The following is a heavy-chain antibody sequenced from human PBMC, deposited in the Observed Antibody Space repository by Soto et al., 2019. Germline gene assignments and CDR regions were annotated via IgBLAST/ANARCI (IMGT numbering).Heavy chain of an antibody. CDR3: ARDLAAMASEGPDY. D-gene: IGHD5-18*01. CDR1: GFTFSRHS. V-gene: IGHV3-33*08. Sequence: PSGSLRLSFEDSGFTFSRHSMLLVRQDPGKGLEWVSFIGNDRTDKYYAGSVKGRFTISRDNAKNSLYLQMNSLRAEDTAVYYCARDLAAMASEGPDYWGQGT. J-gene: IGHJ4*02. CDR2: IGNDRTDK.